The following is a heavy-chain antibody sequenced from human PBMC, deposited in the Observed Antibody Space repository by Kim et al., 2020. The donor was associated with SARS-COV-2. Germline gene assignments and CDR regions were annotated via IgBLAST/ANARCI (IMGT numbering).Heavy chain of an antibody. D-gene: IGHD3-3*02. J-gene: IGHJ4*02. CDR2: GAGGSR. Sequence: GAGGSRYYADSVKCRFTTSRDNSNNMVYLQMNSLRVDDTAIYYCTSIFEYWGQGALVTVSS. CDR3: TSIFEY. V-gene: IGHV3-23*01.